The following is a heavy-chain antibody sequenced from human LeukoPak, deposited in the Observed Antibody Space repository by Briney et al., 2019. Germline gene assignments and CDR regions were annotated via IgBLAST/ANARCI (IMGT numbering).Heavy chain of an antibody. CDR1: GFTFSSYW. J-gene: IGHJ6*02. V-gene: IGHV3-74*01. CDR2: INSDGSST. Sequence: GGSLRLSCAASGFTFSSYWMHWVRQAPGKGLVWVSRINSDGSSTSYADSVKGRFTISRDNAKNTLYLQMNSLRAEDTAVYYCARVLIAVAGTHYYGMDVWGQGTTVTVSS. D-gene: IGHD6-19*01. CDR3: ARVLIAVAGTHYYGMDV.